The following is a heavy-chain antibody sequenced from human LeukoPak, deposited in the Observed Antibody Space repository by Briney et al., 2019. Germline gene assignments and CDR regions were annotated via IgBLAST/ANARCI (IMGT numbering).Heavy chain of an antibody. Sequence: ASVKVSFKASGYTFTDYYMHWVRQAPGQGLEWMGWINLNSGGTNFAQRFQGRVTMTRDTSISTAYMDLSRLISDDTAVYYCARDAGYCTGGSCWYFDHWGQGTLVTVSS. CDR3: ARDAGYCTGGSCWYFDH. CDR1: GYTFTDYY. J-gene: IGHJ4*02. D-gene: IGHD2-15*01. V-gene: IGHV1-2*02. CDR2: INLNSGGT.